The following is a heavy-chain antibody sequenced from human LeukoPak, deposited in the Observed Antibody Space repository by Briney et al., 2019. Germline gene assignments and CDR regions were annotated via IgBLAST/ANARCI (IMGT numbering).Heavy chain of an antibody. CDR1: GLTFSTHW. CDR3: ASLLTPYHGSGGGGMDV. CDR2: ISGDGSMT. J-gene: IGHJ6*02. V-gene: IGHV3-74*01. D-gene: IGHD3-10*01. Sequence: GGSLRLSCAASGLTFSTHWMYWVRQAPGKELVWVSRISGDGSMTSYADSVKGRFTISRDNAEDTLFLQMTSLRVEDTALYFCASLLTPYHGSGGGGMDVWGQGTTVTVSS.